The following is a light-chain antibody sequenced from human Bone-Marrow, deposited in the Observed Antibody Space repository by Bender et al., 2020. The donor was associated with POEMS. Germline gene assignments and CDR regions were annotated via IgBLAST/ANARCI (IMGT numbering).Light chain of an antibody. V-gene: IGLV2-11*01. CDR3: SSHAGGRSDVL. CDR2: DVS. Sequence: QSALTQPRSVSGSPGQSVTISCTGSSSDVGSYKYVFWYQQHPGKAPKLLIYDVSKRPSGVPDRFSGSKSGNTASLTISGLQSEDEADYYCSSHAGGRSDVLFGGGTKLTVL. J-gene: IGLJ2*01. CDR1: SSDVGSYKY.